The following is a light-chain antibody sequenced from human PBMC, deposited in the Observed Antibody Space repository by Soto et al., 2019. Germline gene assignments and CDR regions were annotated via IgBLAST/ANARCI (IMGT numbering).Light chain of an antibody. CDR3: QQRSNWPLT. J-gene: IGKJ4*01. Sequence: ETVLTQSPATLSLSPGERATLSGRASQSFSSYLAWYQQKPGQAPRLLISDASNRATGIPARFSGSGSGTDFTLTISSLEPEDFAVYYCQQRSNWPLTFGGGTKVEIK. CDR1: QSFSSY. CDR2: DAS. V-gene: IGKV3-11*01.